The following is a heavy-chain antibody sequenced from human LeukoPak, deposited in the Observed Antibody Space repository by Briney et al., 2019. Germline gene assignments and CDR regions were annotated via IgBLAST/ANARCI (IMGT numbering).Heavy chain of an antibody. Sequence: PGESLKISCQGSGYTFTTYWIAWVRQMPGKGLEYMGIIYPGDSDTKYSPSFQGQVTISGDKSISTAYLQWSSLKASDTAIYYCARHPRPGIQLSHMDVWGQGTTVTVSS. J-gene: IGHJ6*02. CDR3: ARHPRPGIQLSHMDV. CDR1: GYTFTTYW. D-gene: IGHD5-24*01. CDR2: IYPGDSDT. V-gene: IGHV5-51*01.